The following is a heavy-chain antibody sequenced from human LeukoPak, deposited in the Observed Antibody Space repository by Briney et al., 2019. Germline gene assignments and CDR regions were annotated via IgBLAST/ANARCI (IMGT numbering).Heavy chain of an antibody. Sequence: KPGGSLRLSCAASGFTFSNAWMSWVRQAPGKGLEWVSLISSSGSTIYYADSVKGRFTISRDNAKNSLYLQMNSLRAEDTAVYYCARPFSTAHYWGQGTLVTVSS. D-gene: IGHD6-13*01. CDR2: ISSSGSTI. CDR1: GFTFSNAW. CDR3: ARPFSTAHY. V-gene: IGHV3-11*04. J-gene: IGHJ4*02.